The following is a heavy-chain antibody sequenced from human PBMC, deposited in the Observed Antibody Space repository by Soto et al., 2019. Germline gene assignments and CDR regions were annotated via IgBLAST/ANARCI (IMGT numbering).Heavy chain of an antibody. CDR3: ARAGDYSGYVSPYYYYYGMDV. CDR1: GGSISSGGYY. D-gene: IGHD5-12*01. V-gene: IGHV4-31*03. Sequence: PSETLSLTCTVSGGSISSGGYYWSWIRQHPGKGLEWIGYIYYSGSTYYNPSLKSRVTISVDTSKNQFSLKLSSVTAADTAVYYCARAGDYSGYVSPYYYYYGMDVWGQGTTVTVSS. J-gene: IGHJ6*02. CDR2: IYYSGST.